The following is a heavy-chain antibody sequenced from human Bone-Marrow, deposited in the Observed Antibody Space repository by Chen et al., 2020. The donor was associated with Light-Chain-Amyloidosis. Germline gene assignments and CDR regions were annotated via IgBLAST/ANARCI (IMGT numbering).Heavy chain of an antibody. D-gene: IGHD4-17*01. CDR1: GFIVSDNY. V-gene: IGHV3-53*01. J-gene: IGHJ3*02. CDR2: ISGGGIT. CDR3: ASTTVTTRPVGAFDI. Sequence: VQLVESGGGLIQPGGSLRLSCEASGFIVSDNYITWDRQAPGKGLEWVSVISGGGITYDADSRNTLYLQMNSLRAEDTAIYYCASTTVTTRPVGAFDIWGQGTKVTVSS.